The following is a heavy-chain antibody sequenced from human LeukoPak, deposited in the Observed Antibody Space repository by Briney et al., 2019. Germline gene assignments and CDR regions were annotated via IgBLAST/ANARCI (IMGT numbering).Heavy chain of an antibody. CDR1: GYSFTSYW. J-gene: IGHJ6*02. V-gene: IGHV5-51*01. Sequence: GESLKISRKGSGYSFTSYWIGWVRQMPGKGLEWMGIIYPGDSDTRYSPSFQGQVTISADKSISTAYLQWSSLKASDTAMYYLAGLPGYCSGGSCYSEGYYYYYGMDVWGQGATVPVFS. CDR2: IYPGDSDT. CDR3: AGLPGYCSGGSCYSEGYYYYYGMDV. D-gene: IGHD2-15*01.